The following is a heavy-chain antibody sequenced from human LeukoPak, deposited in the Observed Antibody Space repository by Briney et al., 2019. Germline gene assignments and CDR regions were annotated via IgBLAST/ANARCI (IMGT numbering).Heavy chain of an antibody. CDR3: ARAAGNDYRLDY. CDR1: GYTFTGYY. CDR2: INPSGGST. Sequence: ASVKVSCKASGYTFTGYYMHWVRQAPGQGLEWMGIINPSGGSTSYAQKFQGRVTMTRDMSTSTVYMELSSLRSEDTAVYYCARAAGNDYRLDYWGQGTLVTVSS. V-gene: IGHV1-46*01. J-gene: IGHJ4*02. D-gene: IGHD4-11*01.